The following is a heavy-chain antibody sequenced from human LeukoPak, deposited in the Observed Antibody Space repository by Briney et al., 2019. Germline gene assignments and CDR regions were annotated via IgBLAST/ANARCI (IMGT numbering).Heavy chain of an antibody. CDR3: ARGSGSIYYYYGMDV. CDR2: MSPNSGNT. V-gene: IGHV1-8*01. CDR1: GYTFTSYD. Sequence: GASVKVSCKASGYTFTSYDINWVRQATGQGLEWMGWMSPNSGNTGYAQKFQGRVTMTRNTSISTAYMELSSLRSEDTAVYYCARGSGSIYYYYGMDVWGQGTTVTVSS. D-gene: IGHD1-26*01. J-gene: IGHJ6*02.